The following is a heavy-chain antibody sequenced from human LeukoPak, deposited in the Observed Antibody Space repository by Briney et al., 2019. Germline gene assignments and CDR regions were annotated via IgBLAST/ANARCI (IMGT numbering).Heavy chain of an antibody. CDR3: ARAESRLWFGELGH. CDR1: GFTFDDYG. V-gene: IGHV3-20*04. D-gene: IGHD3-10*01. CDR2: INWNGGST. Sequence: PGGSLRLSCAASGFTFDDYGMSWVRQAPGKGLEWVSGINWNGGSTGCADSVKGRFTISRDNAKNSLYLQMNSLRAEDTALYYCARAESRLWFGELGHWGQGTLVTVSS. J-gene: IGHJ4*02.